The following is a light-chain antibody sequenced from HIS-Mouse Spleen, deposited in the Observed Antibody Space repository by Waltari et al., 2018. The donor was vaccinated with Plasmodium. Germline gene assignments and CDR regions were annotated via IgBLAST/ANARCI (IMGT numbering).Light chain of an antibody. J-gene: IGLJ3*02. Sequence: SYELTQPPSVSVSPGQTARITCSGDALPKKYAYWYQHKSGQAPVLVIYEDSKRPAGIAGRFSGSSSGTMATWTISGAQVEDEADYFCYSTDSSGNHRVFGGGTKLTVL. CDR2: EDS. V-gene: IGLV3-10*01. CDR1: ALPKKY. CDR3: YSTDSSGNHRV.